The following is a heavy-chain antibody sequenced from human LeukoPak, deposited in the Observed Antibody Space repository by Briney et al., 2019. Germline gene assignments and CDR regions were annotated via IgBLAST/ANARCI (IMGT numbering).Heavy chain of an antibody. CDR2: ISYDGSNK. V-gene: IGHV3-30*18. CDR3: AKPTPLLSAAMAGSEY. D-gene: IGHD2-2*01. J-gene: IGHJ4*02. CDR1: GFTFSNYG. Sequence: PGGSLRLSCAASGFTFSNYGMHWVRQAPGKGLEWVAIISYDGSNKNHADSVKGRFSISRDNSKNTLHLQMNSLRAEDTAVYYCAKPTPLLSAAMAGSEYWGQGTLVTVSS.